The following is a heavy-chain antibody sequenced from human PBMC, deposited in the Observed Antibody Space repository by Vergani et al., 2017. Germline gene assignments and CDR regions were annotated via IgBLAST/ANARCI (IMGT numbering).Heavy chain of an antibody. V-gene: IGHV3-9*01. Sequence: EVQLVESGGGLVKPGGSLRLSCAASGFTFSNAWMSWVRQAPGKGLEWVSGISWNSGSIGYADSVKGRFTISRDNAKNSLYLQMNSLRAEDTALYYCAKEVGRWLQSIDYWGQGTLVTVSS. J-gene: IGHJ4*02. D-gene: IGHD5-24*01. CDR1: GFTFSNAW. CDR3: AKEVGRWLQSIDY. CDR2: ISWNSGSI.